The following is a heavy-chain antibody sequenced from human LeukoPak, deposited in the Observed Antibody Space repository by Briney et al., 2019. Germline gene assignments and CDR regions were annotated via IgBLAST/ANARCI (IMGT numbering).Heavy chain of an antibody. CDR2: IYSGGST. J-gene: IGHJ4*02. CDR3: ARMDFWSGQLDY. D-gene: IGHD3-3*01. Sequence: RGSLRLSCAASGFTVSSNYMSWVRQAPGKGLEWVSVIYSGGSTYYADSVKGRFTISRDNSKNTLYLQMNSLRAEDTAVYYCARMDFWSGQLDYWGQGTLVTVSS. CDR1: GFTVSSNY. V-gene: IGHV3-66*02.